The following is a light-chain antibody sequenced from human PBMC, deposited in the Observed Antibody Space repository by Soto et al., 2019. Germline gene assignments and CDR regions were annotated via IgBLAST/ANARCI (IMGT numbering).Light chain of an antibody. Sequence: QSVLTQPASVSGSPGQSITISCSGTSSDIGSYDHVDWYQQFPGKSPKLILYAVSDRPSGVSDRFSGSNSGISASLTISGLQTEDEADYYCISYTDRQSYLFGTGTKVTVL. J-gene: IGLJ1*01. CDR1: SSDIGSYDH. V-gene: IGLV2-14*03. CDR3: ISYTDRQSYL. CDR2: AVS.